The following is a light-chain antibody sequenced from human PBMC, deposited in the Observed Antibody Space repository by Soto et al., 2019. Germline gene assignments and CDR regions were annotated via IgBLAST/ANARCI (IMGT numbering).Light chain of an antibody. Sequence: QSALTQPPSVSGSPGQSVTISFTGTSSDVGSYNRVSWYQQPPGTAPKLMIYEGSNRPSGVPDRFSGSKSGNTASLTISGLQSEDEADYYCSSYTSSSTMVFGGGTKLTVL. CDR1: SSDVGSYNR. CDR2: EGS. J-gene: IGLJ2*01. CDR3: SSYTSSSTMV. V-gene: IGLV2-18*02.